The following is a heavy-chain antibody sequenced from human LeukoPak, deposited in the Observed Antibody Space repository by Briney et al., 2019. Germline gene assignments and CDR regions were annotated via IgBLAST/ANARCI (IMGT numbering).Heavy chain of an antibody. V-gene: IGHV3-7*01. D-gene: IGHD3-22*01. CDR3: ARPYYYDSSGRETYDAFDI. J-gene: IGHJ3*02. CDR1: GFTFSSYW. CDR2: IKQDGSEK. Sequence: GGSLRLSCAASGFTFSSYWMSWVRQAPGKGLEWVANIKQDGSEKYYADSVKGRFTISRDNAKNSLYLQMNSLRAEDTAVYYCARPYYYDSSGRETYDAFDIWGQGTMVTVSS.